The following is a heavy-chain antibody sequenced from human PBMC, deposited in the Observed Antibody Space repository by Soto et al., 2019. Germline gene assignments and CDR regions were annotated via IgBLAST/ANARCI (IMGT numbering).Heavy chain of an antibody. Sequence: GSRRLSCAASGFAFISYAMSWVRQAPGKGLEWVSAISGSGGSTYYADSVKGRFTISRDNSKNTLYLQMNSLRAEDTAVYYCAKDQDIVASPYFDYWGQGTLVTVSS. CDR3: AKDQDIVASPYFDY. CDR2: ISGSGGST. D-gene: IGHD5-12*01. J-gene: IGHJ4*02. CDR1: GFAFISYA. V-gene: IGHV3-23*01.